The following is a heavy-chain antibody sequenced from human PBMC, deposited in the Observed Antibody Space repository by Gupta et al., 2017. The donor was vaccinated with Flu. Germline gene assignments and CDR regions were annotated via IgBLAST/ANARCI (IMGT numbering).Heavy chain of an antibody. Sequence: AKLVESGGGLVKPGGPLQLSCTASGFDFSPSSMIWVVQAPGRGLGWGSSISGESSDIYNADSIRGRFTVSRDNALNSLYLKLNNLEVEDTDLYYCVRARAPCTNGICFRFDLWGQGTLVTVSS. V-gene: IGHV3-21*02. J-gene: IGHJ5*02. D-gene: IGHD2-8*01. CDR2: ISGESSDI. CDR1: GFDFSPSS. CDR3: VRARAPCTNGICFRFDL.